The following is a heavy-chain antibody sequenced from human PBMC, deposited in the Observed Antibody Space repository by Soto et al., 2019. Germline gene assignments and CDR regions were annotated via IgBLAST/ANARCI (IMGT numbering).Heavy chain of an antibody. CDR1: GYIFTKYG. CDR2: INVYNGDR. J-gene: IGHJ5*02. CDR3: ARLQLGGDRMLNWFDP. Sequence: QVRVVQSGPELKKPGASVKVSCKAQGYIFTKYGIGWVRQAPGHGLEWMGLINVYNGDRKVAQKFQDRVSMTTDTATDTAYMELKSLRSGDTAVYYCARLQLGGDRMLNWFDPWGQGTLVTVSS. D-gene: IGHD2-21*02. V-gene: IGHV1-18*01.